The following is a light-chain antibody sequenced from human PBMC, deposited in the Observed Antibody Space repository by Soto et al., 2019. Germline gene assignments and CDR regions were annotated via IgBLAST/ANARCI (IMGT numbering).Light chain of an antibody. V-gene: IGKV1-5*03. CDR3: QRYNTYPLT. Sequence: IQMTQSPSTLSFSLGDRGTLTWRASQNIDAWLAWYQQKPGKAPKVLIYKASTLDTGVPSRFSGSGSGTEFTLTISSLQPDDSATYYCQRYNTYPLTFGRGTKVDIK. J-gene: IGKJ4*01. CDR1: QNIDAW. CDR2: KAS.